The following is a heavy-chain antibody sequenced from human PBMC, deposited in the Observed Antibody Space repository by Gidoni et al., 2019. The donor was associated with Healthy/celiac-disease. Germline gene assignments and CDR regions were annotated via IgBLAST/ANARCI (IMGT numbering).Heavy chain of an antibody. CDR1: GYSNSSGYY. CDR3: AIRLVEMATISDY. J-gene: IGHJ4*02. V-gene: IGHV4-38-2*01. Sequence: QVQLQESGPGPVKPSETLSLTCAVSGYSNSSGYYWGWIRQPPGKGLEWIGGIYHSGGTYYNPSLKSRVTISVDTSKNQFSLKLSSVTAADTAVYYCAIRLVEMATISDYWGQGTLVTVSS. CDR2: IYHSGGT. D-gene: IGHD5-12*01.